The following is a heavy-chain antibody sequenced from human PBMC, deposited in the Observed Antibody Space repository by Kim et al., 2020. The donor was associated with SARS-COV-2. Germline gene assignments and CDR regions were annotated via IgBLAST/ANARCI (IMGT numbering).Heavy chain of an antibody. Sequence: GGSLRLSCAASGFTFSNSEMTWVRQAPGKGLERVSVISVTGTNTYYADSVKGRFTISRDNFRNTLYLQMDSLRPEDTAVYYCEKGGRSTCCYYLYFYHWG. CDR3: EKGGRSTCCYYLYFYH. CDR1: GFTFSNSE. CDR2: ISVTGTNT. J-gene: IGHJ1*01. D-gene: IGHD1-26*01. V-gene: IGHV3-23*01.